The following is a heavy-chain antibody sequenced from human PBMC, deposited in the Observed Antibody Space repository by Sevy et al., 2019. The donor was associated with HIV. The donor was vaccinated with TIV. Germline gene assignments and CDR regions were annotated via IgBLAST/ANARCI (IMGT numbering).Heavy chain of an antibody. Sequence: ETLSLTCTVSGGSISSYYWSWIRQPPGKGLEWIGYIYYSGSTNYNPSLKSRVTISVDTSKNQFSLKLSSVTAADTAVYYCARERQLVLDYWDQGTLVTVSS. D-gene: IGHD6-13*01. CDR2: IYYSGST. V-gene: IGHV4-59*01. CDR1: GGSISSYY. J-gene: IGHJ4*02. CDR3: ARERQLVLDY.